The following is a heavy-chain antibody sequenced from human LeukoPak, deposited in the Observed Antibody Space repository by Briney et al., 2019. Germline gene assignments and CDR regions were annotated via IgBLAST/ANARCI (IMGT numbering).Heavy chain of an antibody. V-gene: IGHV3-53*01. CDR2: IYSGGRT. D-gene: IGHD3-10*01. Sequence: PGGSLRLSCAASGFTVSSHYMTWVRQAPGKGLEGVSVIYSGGRTYYADSVKGRFTISRDNSRNTLYLQMNSLRAEDTAVYYCARGLGRELDGAFDIWGQGTMVTVSS. J-gene: IGHJ3*02. CDR1: GFTVSSHY. CDR3: ARGLGRELDGAFDI.